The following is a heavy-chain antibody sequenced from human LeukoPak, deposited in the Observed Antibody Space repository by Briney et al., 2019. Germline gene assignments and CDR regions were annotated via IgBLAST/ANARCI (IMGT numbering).Heavy chain of an antibody. CDR3: AVGSGWYRFDY. CDR2: IVVGSGNT. CDR1: GFTFTSSA. Sequence: SVKVSCKASGFTFTSSAIQWVRQARGQRLEWIGWIVVGSGNTNYAQKFQERVTITRDMSTSTAYMELSSLTSEDSAVYYCAVGSGWYRFDYWGQGTLVTVSS. J-gene: IGHJ4*02. D-gene: IGHD6-19*01. V-gene: IGHV1-58*02.